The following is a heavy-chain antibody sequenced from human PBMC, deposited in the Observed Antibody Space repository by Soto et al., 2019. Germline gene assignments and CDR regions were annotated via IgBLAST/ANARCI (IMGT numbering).Heavy chain of an antibody. J-gene: IGHJ3*02. CDR1: GGSISSCY. D-gene: IGHD4-17*01. CDR2: IYYSGST. V-gene: IGHV4-59*01. CDR3: ARDGGTTVVSRAFDM. Sequence: SETLSLTCTVSGGSISSCYWSWIRQPPGKGLEWIGNIYYSGSTNYNPSLKSRVTISVDTSKNQFSLKLSSVTAADTAVYYCARDGGTTVVSRAFDMWGQGTMVTVS.